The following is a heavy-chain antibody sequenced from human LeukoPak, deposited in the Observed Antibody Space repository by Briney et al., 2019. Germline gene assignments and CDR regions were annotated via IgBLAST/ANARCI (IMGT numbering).Heavy chain of an antibody. CDR2: IYYSGST. V-gene: IGHV4-31*03. CDR3: ARSPISIMTKDY. D-gene: IGHD3-16*01. J-gene: IGHJ4*02. Sequence: PSETLSLTCTVSGGSISSGGYYWSWIRQHPGKGLEWIGYIYYSGSTYYNPSLKSRVTISVDTSKNQFSLKLSSVTAADTAVYYCARSPISIMTKDYWGQGTLVTVSS. CDR1: GGSISSGGYY.